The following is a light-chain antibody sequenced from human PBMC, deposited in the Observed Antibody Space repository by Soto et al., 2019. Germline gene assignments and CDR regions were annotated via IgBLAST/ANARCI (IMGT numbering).Light chain of an antibody. Sequence: EIVLTQSPDTLSLSPGERATLSCRASQSVSSSYLAWYQQTPGQAPRLLIYGTSNRATGIPDRFSGSGSGTDFPLTISRLEPEDFAVYYCQQYGNSRWTFGQGTTVEIK. J-gene: IGKJ1*01. CDR3: QQYGNSRWT. CDR1: QSVSSSY. V-gene: IGKV3-20*01. CDR2: GTS.